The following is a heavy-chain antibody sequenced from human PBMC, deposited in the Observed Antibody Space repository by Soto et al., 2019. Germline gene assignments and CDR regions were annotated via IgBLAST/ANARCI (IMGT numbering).Heavy chain of an antibody. CDR3: AKGGRQWLVTSDFNY. CDR2: VSHDGRNT. Sequence: VQLVESGGGLVRPGGSLGLSCAAPESTFGDYAMHWFPQAPGKGLEWVAVVSHDGRNTHYADSVKGRFTISRDSSKNTVSLEMTSLRAEDTAVYYCAKGGRQWLVTSDFNYWGQGALVTVSS. V-gene: IGHV3-30*18. D-gene: IGHD6-19*01. J-gene: IGHJ4*02. CDR1: ESTFGDYA.